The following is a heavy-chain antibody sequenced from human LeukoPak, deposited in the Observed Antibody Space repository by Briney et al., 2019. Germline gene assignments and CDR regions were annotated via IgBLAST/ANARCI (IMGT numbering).Heavy chain of an antibody. CDR3: AKWRWRQSEYED. CDR2: IKHDGSGK. D-gene: IGHD5-24*01. J-gene: IGHJ4*02. CDR1: GFTFSSYS. Sequence: GGSLRLSCVASGFTFSSYSMNWVRQAPGKGLECVASIKHDGSGKEYVDSVKGRFTISRDNAKNSVYLEMSSLRAEDTAVYYCAKWRWRQSEYEDWDQGTLVTVSS. V-gene: IGHV3-7*01.